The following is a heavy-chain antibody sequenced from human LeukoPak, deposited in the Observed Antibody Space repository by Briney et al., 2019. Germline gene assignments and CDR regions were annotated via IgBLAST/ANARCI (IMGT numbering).Heavy chain of an antibody. CDR3: AKDGLWIGEKKANMDV. D-gene: IGHD3-10*01. J-gene: IGHJ6*03. CDR1: GFTFSSYS. V-gene: IGHV3-48*01. CDR2: ISFSSATT. Sequence: GGSLRLSCEASGFTFSSYSMNWVRQAPGKGLEWVSYISFSSATTHYADSVKGRFTISRDNSKNTLYLQMNSLRAEDTAVYYCAKDGLWIGEKKANMDVWGKGTTVTVSS.